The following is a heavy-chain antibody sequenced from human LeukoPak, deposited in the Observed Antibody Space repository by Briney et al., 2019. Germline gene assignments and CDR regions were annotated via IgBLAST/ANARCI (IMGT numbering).Heavy chain of an antibody. CDR1: GFTFSSYA. D-gene: IGHD3-10*01. CDR2: ISYDGSNK. V-gene: IGHV3-30-3*01. J-gene: IGHJ5*02. Sequence: AGSLRLSCAASGFTFSSYAMHWVRQAPGKGLEWVAVISYDGSNKYYADSVKGRFTISRDNSKNTLYLQMNSLRAEDTVVYYCARDYYGSGSTEPPPWFDPWGQGTLVTVSS. CDR3: ARDYYGSGSTEPPPWFDP.